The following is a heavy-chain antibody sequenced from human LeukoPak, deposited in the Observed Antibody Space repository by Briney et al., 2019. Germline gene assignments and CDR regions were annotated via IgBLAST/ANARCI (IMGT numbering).Heavy chain of an antibody. D-gene: IGHD6-13*01. CDR1: GFTFSSYG. CDR2: ISYDGTNQ. J-gene: IGHJ4*02. CDR3: ARGIAADY. V-gene: IGHV3-30*03. Sequence: GGSLRLSCAASGFTFSSYGMSWVRQAPGKGLEWVAVISYDGTNQYYADSVKGRFTISRDNSKNTLYLQMNSLRAEDTAVYYCARGIAADYWGQGTLVTVSS.